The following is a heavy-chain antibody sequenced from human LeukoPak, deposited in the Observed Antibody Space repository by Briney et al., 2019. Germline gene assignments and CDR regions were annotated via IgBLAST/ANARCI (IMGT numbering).Heavy chain of an antibody. J-gene: IGHJ4*02. CDR3: AKFSRRRSLWFGGGVGLGYFDY. CDR2: ISGSGGST. CDR1: GFTFSSYA. Sequence: PGGSLRLSCAASGFTFSSYAMSWVRQAPGKGLEWVSAISGSGGSTYYADSVKGRFTISRDNSKNTLYLQMNSLRAEDTAVYYCAKFSRRRSLWFGGGVGLGYFDYWGQGTLVTVSS. D-gene: IGHD3-10*01. V-gene: IGHV3-23*01.